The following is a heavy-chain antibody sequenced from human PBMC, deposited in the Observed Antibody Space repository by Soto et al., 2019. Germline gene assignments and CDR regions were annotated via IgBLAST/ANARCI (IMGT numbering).Heavy chain of an antibody. CDR3: ASTSSTSWYWFDP. CDR2: IFSNDEK. J-gene: IGHJ5*02. CDR1: GFSLSNAGLG. Sequence: QVTVKESGPVLVKPTETLTLTCTVSGFSLSNAGLGVSWIRQPPGKALEWLAHIFSNDEKSYSTSLKTRLTVSKDTSKSQVDLTMTNMDPVDTATYYCASTSSTSWYWFDPWGQGTLVTVSS. V-gene: IGHV2-26*04. D-gene: IGHD6-13*01.